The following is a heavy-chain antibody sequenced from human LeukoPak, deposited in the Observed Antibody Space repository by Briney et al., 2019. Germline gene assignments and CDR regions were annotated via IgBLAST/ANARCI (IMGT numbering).Heavy chain of an antibody. V-gene: IGHV3-7*01. Sequence: GGSLRLSCAASGFTFSSYWMSWVRQAPGKGLEWVANIKQDGSEKYYVDSVKGRFTISRDNSKNTLYLQMNSLSAEDTAVYYCAKEGSSSWPSFDYWGQGTLVTVSS. D-gene: IGHD2-2*01. CDR2: IKQDGSEK. CDR3: AKEGSSSWPSFDY. J-gene: IGHJ4*02. CDR1: GFTFSSYW.